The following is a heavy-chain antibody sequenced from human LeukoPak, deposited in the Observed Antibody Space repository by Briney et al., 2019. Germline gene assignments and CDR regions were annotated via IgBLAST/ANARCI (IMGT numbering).Heavy chain of an antibody. Sequence: GGSLRLSCAASGFTFSNAWMSWVRQAPGKGLEWVGRIKSKTDGGTTDCAAPVKGRFTISSDDSKNTLYLQMNSLKTEDTAVYYCTTGPGFPLFDYWGQGTLVTVSS. CDR2: IKSKTDGGTT. CDR1: GFTFSNAW. J-gene: IGHJ4*02. D-gene: IGHD3-9*01. CDR3: TTGPGFPLFDY. V-gene: IGHV3-15*01.